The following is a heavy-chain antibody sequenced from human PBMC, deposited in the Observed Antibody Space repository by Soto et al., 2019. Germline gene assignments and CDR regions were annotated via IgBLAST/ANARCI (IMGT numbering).Heavy chain of an antibody. Sequence: VQLRQSGPGLVKPSGTLSLTCAVSGGSISSSNWWTWVRQAPGKGLVWIGEIYHSGKTYYNRALTGRVTRAVDKSNNQFSLKLNSVTAADTAVYYCATLPPRVVASLLPTPTGGQGTLVTVSS. CDR1: GGSISSSNW. D-gene: IGHD1-26*01. CDR2: IYHSGKT. V-gene: IGHV4-4*02. J-gene: IGHJ4*02. CDR3: ATLPPRVVASLLPTPT.